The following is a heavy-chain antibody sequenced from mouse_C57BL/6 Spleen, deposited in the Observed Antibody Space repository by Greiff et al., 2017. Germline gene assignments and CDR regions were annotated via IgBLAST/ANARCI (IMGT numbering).Heavy chain of an antibody. V-gene: IGHV1-61*01. CDR2: IYPSDSET. CDR3: ARGSTWAY. Sequence: QVQLQQPGAELVRPGSSVKLSCKASGYTFTGYWMDWVKQRPGQGLEWIGNIYPSDSETHYNQKFKDKATLTVDKSSSTAYMQLRSLTSEDSAVYDCARGSTWAYWGQGTTLTVSA. CDR1: GYTFTGYW. J-gene: IGHJ3*01.